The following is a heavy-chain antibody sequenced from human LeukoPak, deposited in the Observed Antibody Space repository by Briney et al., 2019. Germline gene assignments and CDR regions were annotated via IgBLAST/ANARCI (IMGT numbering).Heavy chain of an antibody. CDR1: GFTFSNYA. CDR2: ISGSGGST. D-gene: IGHD6-19*01. CDR3: AKDPGIAVAGTYDY. V-gene: IGHV3-23*01. J-gene: IGHJ4*02. Sequence: GGSLRLSCLASGFTFSNYAMSWVRQAPGKGLEWVSGISGSGGSTYYADSVKGRLTISRDNSKNTLYLQMNSLRAEDTAVYYCAKDPGIAVAGTYDYWGQGTLVTVSS.